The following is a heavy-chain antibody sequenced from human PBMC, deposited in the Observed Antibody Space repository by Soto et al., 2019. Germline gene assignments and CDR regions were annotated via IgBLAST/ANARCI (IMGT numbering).Heavy chain of an antibody. CDR3: ARDVDYDTNGYDYFDY. CDR2: IYHSGST. CDR1: GYSIRIGYY. D-gene: IGHD3-22*01. Sequence: PSETLSLTCAVSGYSIRIGYYCGCIRQPPGKGLEWIGSIYHSGSTYYNPSLKSRVTISVDTSKNQISLKLSSVTAADTAVYYCARDVDYDTNGYDYFDYWGQGTLVTVSS. V-gene: IGHV4-38-2*02. J-gene: IGHJ4*02.